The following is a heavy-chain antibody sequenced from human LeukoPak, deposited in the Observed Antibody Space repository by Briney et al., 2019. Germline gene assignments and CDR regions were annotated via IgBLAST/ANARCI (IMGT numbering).Heavy chain of an antibody. Sequence: ASVKVSCKTSGYSFTNYGISWVRHAPGQGLEWMGWGSNYNGRAHYAQSFQGRITVTAEASTNTAYMELRSLTSDDTAVYYCARDYYETGAYNYDCFDPWGQGTLVTVSS. V-gene: IGHV1-18*01. CDR2: GSNYNGRA. J-gene: IGHJ5*02. CDR1: GYSFTNYG. CDR3: ARDYYETGAYNYDCFDP. D-gene: IGHD3-22*01.